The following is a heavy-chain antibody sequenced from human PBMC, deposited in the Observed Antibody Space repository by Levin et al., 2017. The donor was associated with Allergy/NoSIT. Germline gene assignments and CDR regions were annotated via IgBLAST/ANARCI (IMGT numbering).Heavy chain of an antibody. V-gene: IGHV4-4*02. J-gene: IGHJ4*02. D-gene: IGHD6-13*01. CDR3: ARERYSNSWPLDY. CDR2: IYHSGST. CDR1: GDSISSSNW. Sequence: SETLSLTCAVSGDSISSSNWWSWVRQPPGKGLEWIGEIYHSGSTNYNPSLKSRVTISVDKSKNQLSLKVSSVTAADTAVYYCARERYSNSWPLDYWGQGTLVTVSS.